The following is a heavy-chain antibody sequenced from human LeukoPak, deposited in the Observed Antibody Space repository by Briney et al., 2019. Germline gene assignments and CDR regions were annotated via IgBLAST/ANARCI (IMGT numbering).Heavy chain of an antibody. CDR3: AIFQGTYGDNDNDF. J-gene: IGHJ4*02. Sequence: SVKVSHKASGGTFRTFAINWVRQAPGKGLEWMGGIIPMINTPKYAQRFQGRVSITADESTSTGYMEVSSLRSEDTAVYYCAIFQGTYGDNDNDFWGQGTLVTVSS. D-gene: IGHD4-17*01. CDR1: GGTFRTFA. V-gene: IGHV1-69*13. CDR2: IIPMINTP.